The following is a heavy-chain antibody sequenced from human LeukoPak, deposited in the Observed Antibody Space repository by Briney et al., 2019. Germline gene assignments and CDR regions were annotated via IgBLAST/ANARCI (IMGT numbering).Heavy chain of an antibody. V-gene: IGHV1-2*02. Sequence: PTASVKVSCKAPGYTFTGYYIHWVRQAPGQGLEWMGWINPNSGGTNYAQNFQGRVTMTRDTSISTAYMELTSLRSDDTAVYYCATARDRNSVYSSFDYWGQGTLVTVSS. CDR1: GYTFTGYY. CDR3: ATARDRNSVYSSFDY. CDR2: INPNSGGT. J-gene: IGHJ4*02. D-gene: IGHD5/OR15-5a*01.